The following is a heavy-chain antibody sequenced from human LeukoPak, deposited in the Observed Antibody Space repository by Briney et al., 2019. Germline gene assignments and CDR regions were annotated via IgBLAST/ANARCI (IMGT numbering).Heavy chain of an antibody. D-gene: IGHD1-26*01. V-gene: IGHV3-48*04. CDR1: GFTFSSYG. Sequence: PGGSLRLSCAASGFTFSSYGMNWVRQAPGKGLEWVSYISSSGSTIYYADSVKGRFTISRDNAKNSLYLQMNSLRAEDTAVYYCARAVYSGSSTWGQGTLVTVSS. CDR3: ARAVYSGSST. J-gene: IGHJ4*02. CDR2: ISSSGSTI.